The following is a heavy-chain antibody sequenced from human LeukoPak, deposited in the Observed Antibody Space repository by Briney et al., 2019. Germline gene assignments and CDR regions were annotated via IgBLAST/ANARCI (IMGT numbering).Heavy chain of an antibody. Sequence: PSETLSLTCAVSGGSISSSNWWNWVRQPPGKGLEWIGEIYHSGSTNYNPSLKSRVTISLDKSKNQFSLRLTSVTAADTAVYYCAKAAVAVDYWGQGTLVTVSS. CDR2: IYHSGST. CDR1: GGSISSSNW. V-gene: IGHV4-4*02. J-gene: IGHJ4*02. CDR3: AKAAVAVDY. D-gene: IGHD6-19*01.